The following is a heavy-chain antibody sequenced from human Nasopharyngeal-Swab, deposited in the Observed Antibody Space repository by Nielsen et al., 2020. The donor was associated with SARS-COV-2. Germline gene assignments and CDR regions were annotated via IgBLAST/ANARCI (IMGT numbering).Heavy chain of an antibody. D-gene: IGHD4/OR15-4a*01. CDR2: VYYSGST. V-gene: IGHV4-59*08. Sequence: SETLSLTCTVSGGSISSYYWSWIRQPPGKGLEWIGYVYYSGSTNYNPSLKSRVTISVDTSKNQFSLKLSSMTAADTAVYYCARGADQSDGMDVWCQGTTVTVSS. CDR3: ARGADQSDGMDV. CDR1: GGSISSYY. J-gene: IGHJ6*02.